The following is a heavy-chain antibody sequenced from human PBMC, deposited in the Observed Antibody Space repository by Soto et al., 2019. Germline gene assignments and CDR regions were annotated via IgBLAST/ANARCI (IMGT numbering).Heavy chain of an antibody. CDR2: IYHSGST. CDR1: GGSISSSNW. J-gene: IGHJ4*02. D-gene: IGHD6-19*01. V-gene: IGHV4-4*02. CDR3: ESRLSGIEVRYSFDY. Sequence: PSETLTLTCAVSGGSISSSNWWCWVRQPPGEGLEWTGEIYHSGSTNYNPSLKSRVTISVDKSKNQFSLKLSSVTAADTAVYYCESRLSGIEVRYSFDYWGQGTLVTVSS.